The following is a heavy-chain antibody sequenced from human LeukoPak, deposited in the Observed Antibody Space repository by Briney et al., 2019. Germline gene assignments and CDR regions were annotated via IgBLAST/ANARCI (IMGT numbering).Heavy chain of an antibody. D-gene: IGHD3-16*01. J-gene: IGHJ4*02. V-gene: IGHV3-7*01. CDR3: VRGGSNFFS. CDR2: VKPDGSAT. Sequence: PGGSLRLSCAVSGVTFRSYGMHWVRQAPGKGLEWVANVKPDGSATNHGDSVKGRFTISRDNAKNSLFLQMNSLRVEDTAVYYCVRGGSNFFSWGQGTLVTVSS. CDR1: GVTFRSYG.